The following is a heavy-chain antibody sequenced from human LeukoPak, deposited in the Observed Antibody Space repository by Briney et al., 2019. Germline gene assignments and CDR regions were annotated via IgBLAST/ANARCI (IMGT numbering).Heavy chain of an antibody. V-gene: IGHV4-39*01. Sequence: PSETLSLTCTVSGGSVSSSGYYWGWIRQPPGKGLEWIGSIYYSGSTYYNPSLKSRVSISVDTSKDQFSLNLTSVTAADTAVYFCARAGTAYFFDYWGQGTLVTVSS. CDR2: IYYSGST. CDR3: ARAGTAYFFDY. CDR1: GGSVSSSGYY. J-gene: IGHJ4*02. D-gene: IGHD1-7*01.